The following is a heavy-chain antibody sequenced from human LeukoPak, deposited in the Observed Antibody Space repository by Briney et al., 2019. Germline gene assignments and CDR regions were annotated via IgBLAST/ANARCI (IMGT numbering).Heavy chain of an antibody. J-gene: IGHJ4*02. CDR2: ISSSSSYI. CDR3: ARGEPGKIAATVLDY. Sequence: PGGSLILSCAASGFTFSTYNMNWVRQAPGKGLEWVSSISSSSSYIYYADSVKGRFTISRDNAENSLYLQMNSLRAEDTAVYYCARGEPGKIAATVLDYWGQGTLVTVSS. CDR1: GFTFSTYN. D-gene: IGHD6-13*01. V-gene: IGHV3-21*04.